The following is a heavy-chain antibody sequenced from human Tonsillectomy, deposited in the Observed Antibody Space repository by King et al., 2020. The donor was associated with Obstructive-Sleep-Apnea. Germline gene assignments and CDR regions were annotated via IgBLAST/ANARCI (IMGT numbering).Heavy chain of an antibody. D-gene: IGHD3-10*01. Sequence: VQLVESGGGLVQPGGSLKLSCAASGFTFTAYWMSWVRQAPGTGLEWVANIKQDGSEEFYVDAVKGRFTISRDNAKNSLFLQMNSLRAEDTAVYFCVRDSLGHLFEGFDIWGQGTMVTVSS. CDR2: IKQDGSEE. J-gene: IGHJ3*02. CDR3: VRDSLGHLFEGFDI. CDR1: GFTFTAYW. V-gene: IGHV3-7*01.